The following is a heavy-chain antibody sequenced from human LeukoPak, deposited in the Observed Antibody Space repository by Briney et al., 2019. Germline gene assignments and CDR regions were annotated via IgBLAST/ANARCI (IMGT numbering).Heavy chain of an antibody. Sequence: SETLSLTCSVSGGSISSYYWSWIRQPPGKGLEWIGYIYYTGSTSYNPSLKSRVTISVDTSKNQFSLNLSSVTAADTAVYYCARGSYDFASWGQGTLVTVSS. V-gene: IGHV4-59*01. CDR2: IYYTGST. J-gene: IGHJ4*02. D-gene: IGHD3-3*01. CDR1: GGSISSYY. CDR3: ARGSYDFAS.